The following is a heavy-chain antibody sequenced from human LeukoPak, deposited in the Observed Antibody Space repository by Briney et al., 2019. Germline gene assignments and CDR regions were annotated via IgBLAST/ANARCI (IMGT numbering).Heavy chain of an antibody. Sequence: PGGSLRLSCAASGFTFSSYAMSWVRQAPGKGLEWVSAISGSGGSTYYVDSVKGRFTISRDISQNTLYLQMNSLRAEDTAVYYCAKTPSSYGDYWDYFDYWGQGTLVTVSS. CDR1: GFTFSSYA. CDR2: ISGSGGST. CDR3: AKTPSSYGDYWDYFDY. J-gene: IGHJ4*02. D-gene: IGHD4-17*01. V-gene: IGHV3-23*01.